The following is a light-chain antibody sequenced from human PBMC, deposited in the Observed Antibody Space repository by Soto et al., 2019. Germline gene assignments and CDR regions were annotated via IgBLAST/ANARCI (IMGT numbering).Light chain of an antibody. V-gene: IGKV1-33*01. CDR2: DAS. CDR3: QQYDKGLT. Sequence: DIQMTQSPSSLSASVGDRVTITCQASQDISNYLNWYQQKPGKAPKLLIYDASNLETGVPSRFSGSGSGTDFTFTISSLQPEDIATYYCQQYDKGLTFGGGTKVAIK. CDR1: QDISNY. J-gene: IGKJ4*01.